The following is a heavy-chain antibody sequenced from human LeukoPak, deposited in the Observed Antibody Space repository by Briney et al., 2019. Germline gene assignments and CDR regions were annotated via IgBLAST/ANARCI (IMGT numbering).Heavy chain of an antibody. Sequence: GGSLRLSCVVSGFTFSSYSMNWVRQAPGKGLEWVSCISTSSSYIYYADSVKGRFTISRDNAKNSLYLQMNSLGAEDTAVYYCARVGEKAFHLWPEIDYWGQGTLVTVSS. CDR2: ISTSSSYI. D-gene: IGHD5-24*01. CDR3: ARVGEKAFHLWPEIDY. V-gene: IGHV3-21*01. CDR1: GFTFSSYS. J-gene: IGHJ4*02.